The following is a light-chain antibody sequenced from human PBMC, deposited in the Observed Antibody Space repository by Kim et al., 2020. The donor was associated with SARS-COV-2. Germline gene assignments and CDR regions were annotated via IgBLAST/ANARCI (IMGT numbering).Light chain of an antibody. V-gene: IGKV4-1*01. Sequence: RVTINCKSSQSLLSTSKNYLGWHQQKPAQPPKMLIYWASTRESGVPDRFSGSGSGTDFTLTTSSLQAEDVAVYYCQQHYSTPLTFGGGTKVDIK. CDR2: WAS. CDR1: QSLLSTSKNY. CDR3: QQHYSTPLT. J-gene: IGKJ4*01.